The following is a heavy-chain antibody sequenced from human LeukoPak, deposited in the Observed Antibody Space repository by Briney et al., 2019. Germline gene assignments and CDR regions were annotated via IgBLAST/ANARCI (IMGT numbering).Heavy chain of an antibody. J-gene: IGHJ4*02. Sequence: SETLSLTCTVSGGSISSYYWSWIRQPPGKGLEWIGYIYYSGSTNYNPSLKSRVTISVDTSKNQFSLKLSSVTAADTAMYYCARSGRGTYYYFDLWGQGTLVTVSS. CDR1: GGSISSYY. V-gene: IGHV4-59*01. CDR2: IYYSGST. CDR3: ARSGRGTYYYFDL. D-gene: IGHD5-12*01.